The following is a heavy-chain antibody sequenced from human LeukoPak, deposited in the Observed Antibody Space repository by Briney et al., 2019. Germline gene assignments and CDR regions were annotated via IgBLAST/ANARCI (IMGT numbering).Heavy chain of an antibody. V-gene: IGHV1-2*02. J-gene: IGHJ4*02. CDR2: INPNSGGT. CDR3: ARNYYGSGSYYYFDY. D-gene: IGHD3-10*01. Sequence: ASVKVSCKASGYTFTGYYMHWVRQAPGQGLEWMGWINPNSGGTNYAQKFQGRVTMTRDTSISTAYMELSGLRSDDTAVYHCARNYYGSGSYYYFDYWGQGTLVTVSS. CDR1: GYTFTGYY.